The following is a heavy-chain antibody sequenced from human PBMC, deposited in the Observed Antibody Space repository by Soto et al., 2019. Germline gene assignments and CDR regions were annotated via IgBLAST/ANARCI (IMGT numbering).Heavy chain of an antibody. CDR2: TSGSGDTT. D-gene: IGHD3-10*01. CDR1: GFTFSNYG. CDR3: AKDLGYDGSGIEI. Sequence: EVQLLESGGGSLQPGGSLRLSCVVSGFTFSNYGMSWVRQAPGKGLEWVSATSGSGDTTYYADSVKGRFTISRDNSKNTLYLQMNSLRADDTAVYYCAKDLGYDGSGIEIWGQGTLVTVSP. V-gene: IGHV3-23*01. J-gene: IGHJ4*02.